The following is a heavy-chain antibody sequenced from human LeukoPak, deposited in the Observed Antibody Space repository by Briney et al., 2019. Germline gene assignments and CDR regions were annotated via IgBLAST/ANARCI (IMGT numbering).Heavy chain of an antibody. CDR3: AKHEPGGVIVPFDF. CDR1: GFTFSSYA. CDR2: ISGSGGST. D-gene: IGHD3-16*02. J-gene: IGHJ4*02. V-gene: IGHV3-23*01. Sequence: PGGSLRLSCAASGFTFSSYAMSWVRQAPGKGLEWVSGISGSGGSTYHADSVKGRFTISRDNSKDTLFLQMNSLRAEDTAVYYCAKHEPGGVIVPFDFWGQGTVSSVSS.